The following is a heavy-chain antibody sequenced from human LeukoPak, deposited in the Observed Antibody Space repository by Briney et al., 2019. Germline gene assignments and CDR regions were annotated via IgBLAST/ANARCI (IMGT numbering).Heavy chain of an antibody. J-gene: IGHJ4*02. V-gene: IGHV3-74*01. CDR1: GFTFSRYW. CDR3: ARDVGGAGSH. Sequence: GESMRLSCAAPGFTFSRYWMHWVRQAPGEGLVWVSRIDEHGTTIDYADSVRDRFTISRDNAKNTLYLHMNSLRAEDTAMYYCARDVGGAGSHWGQGSLVTVSS. D-gene: IGHD3-10*01. CDR2: IDEHGTTI.